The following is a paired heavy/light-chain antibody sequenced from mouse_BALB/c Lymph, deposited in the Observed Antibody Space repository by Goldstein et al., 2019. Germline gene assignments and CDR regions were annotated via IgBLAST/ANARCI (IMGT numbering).Light chain of an antibody. V-gene: IGKV4-59*01. CDR2: DTS. CDR1: SSVSY. CDR3: QQWSSNPPT. J-gene: IGKJ5*01. Sequence: QIVLTQSPAIMSASPGEKVTMTCSASSSVSYMHWYQQKSGTSPKRWIYDTSKLASGVPARFSGSGSGTSYSLTISSMEAEDAATYYCQQWSSNPPTFGAGTKLELK.
Heavy chain of an antibody. Sequence: QVQLKESGPGLVAPSQSLSITCTVSGFSLTSYGVHWVRQPPGKGLEWLGVIWAGGSTNYNSALMSRLSISKDNSKSQVFLKMNSLQTDDTAMYYCARERDGNSFAYWGQGTLVTVSA. D-gene: IGHD2-1*01. V-gene: IGHV2-9*02. J-gene: IGHJ3*01. CDR3: ARERDGNSFAY. CDR1: GFSLTSYG. CDR2: IWAGGST.